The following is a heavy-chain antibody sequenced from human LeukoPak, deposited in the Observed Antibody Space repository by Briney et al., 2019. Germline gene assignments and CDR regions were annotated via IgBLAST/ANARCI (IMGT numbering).Heavy chain of an antibody. CDR2: ISSSGSTI. Sequence: GGSLRLSCAASGFTFSSYEMNWVRQAPGKGLEWVSYISSSGSTIYYADSVKGRFTISRDNAKNSLYLQMNSLRAEDTAVYYCASTDPRNNYYYYYGMDVWGQGTTVTVSS. V-gene: IGHV3-48*03. J-gene: IGHJ6*02. CDR3: ASTDPRNNYYYYYGMDV. CDR1: GFTFSSYE.